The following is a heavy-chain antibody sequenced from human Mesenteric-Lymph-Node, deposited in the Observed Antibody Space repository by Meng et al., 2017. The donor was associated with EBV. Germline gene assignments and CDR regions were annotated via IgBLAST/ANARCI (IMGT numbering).Heavy chain of an antibody. CDR2: IRNKANSYTT. CDR1: GFTFSDHY. CDR3: TRVGRGSSIWYGY. Sequence: EVQLVESGGGLVQPGGFLSLSCAASGFTFSDHYMDWVRQAPGKGLEWVGRIRNKANSYTTEYAASVKGRFTISRDDSKNSLYLQMNSLKTDDTAVYYCTRVGRGSSIWYGYWGQGTLVTVSA. J-gene: IGHJ4*02. D-gene: IGHD6-13*01. V-gene: IGHV3-72*01.